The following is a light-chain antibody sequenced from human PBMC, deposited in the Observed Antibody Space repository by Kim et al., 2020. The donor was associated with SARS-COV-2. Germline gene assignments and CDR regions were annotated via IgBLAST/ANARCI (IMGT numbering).Light chain of an antibody. J-gene: IGLJ2*01. CDR3: QAWDSSTVV. V-gene: IGLV3-1*01. Sequence: GTPGQTATISCSGDKLGDKNACWYQQKPGQSPVVVIYQDTKRSSGIPERFSGSNSGNTATLTSRGTQALDEADYYCQAWDSSTVVFGGGTQLTVL. CDR1: KLGDKN. CDR2: QDT.